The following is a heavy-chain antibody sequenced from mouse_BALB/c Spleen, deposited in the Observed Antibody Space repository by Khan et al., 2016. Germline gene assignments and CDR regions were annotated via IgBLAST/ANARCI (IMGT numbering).Heavy chain of an antibody. Sequence: EVQLQESGPGLVKPSQSLSLTCTVTGYSITSDYAWNWIRQFPGNKLEWMGYISYSGSTSYNPSLKSRIYITRDTSNNQFFLQLNSVTSEDTAPFNDALTFPPDTTNNHCLLQLKYVATGDEAAICYAGSDCGSKEDMDYWGQGTSLTVSS. CDR3: ALTFPPDTTNNHCLLQLKYVATGDEAAICYAGSDCGSKEDMDY. CDR1: GYSITSDYA. V-gene: IGHV3-2*02. D-gene: IGHD2-13*01. J-gene: IGHJ4*01. CDR2: ISYSGST.